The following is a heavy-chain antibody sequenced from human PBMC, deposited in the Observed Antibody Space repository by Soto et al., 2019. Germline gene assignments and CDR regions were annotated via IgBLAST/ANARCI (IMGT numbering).Heavy chain of an antibody. CDR1: GYRFSSSW. V-gene: IGHV5-51*01. CDR2: VYPSDSDV. J-gene: IGHJ5*01. CDR3: RKGDTSPFAS. Sequence: XESLKISSRGTGYRFSSSWIGGVRQKPGKGLEWLGNVYPSDSDVSYSPAFEGQVTISADNSINTAYLQLLNLMASDTAIYYCRKGDTSPFASWG. D-gene: IGHD3-16*01.